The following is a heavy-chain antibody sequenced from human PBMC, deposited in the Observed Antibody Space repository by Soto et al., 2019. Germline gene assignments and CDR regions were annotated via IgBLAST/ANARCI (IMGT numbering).Heavy chain of an antibody. Sequence: GASVKVSCKASGGTFSSYAISWVRQAPGQGLEWMGGIIPIFGTANYAQKFQGRVTITAGESTSTAYMELSSLRSEDTAVYYCARAYSSGPYGMDVWGQGTTVTVSS. D-gene: IGHD6-19*01. CDR2: IIPIFGTA. J-gene: IGHJ6*02. CDR3: ARAYSSGPYGMDV. V-gene: IGHV1-69*13. CDR1: GGTFSSYA.